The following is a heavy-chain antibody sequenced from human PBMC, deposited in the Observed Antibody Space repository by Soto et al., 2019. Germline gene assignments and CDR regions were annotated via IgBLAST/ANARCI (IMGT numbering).Heavy chain of an antibody. Sequence: SETLSLTCTVSGGSISSYYWSWIRQPPGKGLEWIGYMYNSGSTNYNPSLKSRVTISVDTSKNQFSLRLRSVTAADTAVYYCARGGYYDSSGDLDYWSQGTLVTVSS. CDR2: MYNSGST. CDR3: ARGGYYDSSGDLDY. V-gene: IGHV4-59*01. J-gene: IGHJ4*02. D-gene: IGHD3-22*01. CDR1: GGSISSYY.